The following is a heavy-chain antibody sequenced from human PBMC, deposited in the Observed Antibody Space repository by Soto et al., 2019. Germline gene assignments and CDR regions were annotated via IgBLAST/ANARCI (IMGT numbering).Heavy chain of an antibody. Sequence: PGESLKISCKGSGYSFTSYWISWVRQMPGKGLEWMGRIDPSDSYTNYSPSFQGHVTISADKSISTAYLQWSSLKASDTAMYYCARHSDYYDSSGYPDYWGQGTLLTVSA. CDR2: IDPSDSYT. CDR1: GYSFTSYW. J-gene: IGHJ4*02. V-gene: IGHV5-10-1*01. CDR3: ARHSDYYDSSGYPDY. D-gene: IGHD3-22*01.